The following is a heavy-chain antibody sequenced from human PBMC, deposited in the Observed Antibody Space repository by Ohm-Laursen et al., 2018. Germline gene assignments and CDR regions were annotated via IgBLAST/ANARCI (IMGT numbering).Heavy chain of an antibody. Sequence: SDTLSLTCTVSGGSISSYYWSWIRQPAGKGLEWIGRIYTSGSTNYNPSLKSRVTMSVDTSKNQFSLKLSSVTAADTAVYYCARDARITMTSRYYYGMDVWGQGTTVTVSS. CDR3: ARDARITMTSRYYYGMDV. CDR2: IYTSGST. CDR1: GGSISSYY. D-gene: IGHD3-22*01. J-gene: IGHJ6*02. V-gene: IGHV4-4*07.